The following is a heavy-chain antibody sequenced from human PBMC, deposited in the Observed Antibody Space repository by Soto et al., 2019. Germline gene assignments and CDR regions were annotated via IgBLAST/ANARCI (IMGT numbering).Heavy chain of an antibody. CDR3: ASRPPRANWLGPFDY. J-gene: IGHJ4*02. CDR1: EGSISNNY. CDR2: VHYSGRT. D-gene: IGHD5-12*01. Sequence: SETLSLTCTVSEGSISNNYWSRIRQPPGKGPEWIGYVHYSGRTNYNPSLTSRVNISLDTSKIHFSLGVFSVTTADTAVYYCASRPPRANWLGPFDYWSQEKLVTVSS. V-gene: IGHV4-59*01.